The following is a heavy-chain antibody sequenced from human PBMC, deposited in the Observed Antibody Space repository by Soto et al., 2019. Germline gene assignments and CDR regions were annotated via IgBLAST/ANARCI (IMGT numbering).Heavy chain of an antibody. CDR1: GFRFTNHW. CDR3: ASYGSGTYAFSS. V-gene: IGHV3-7*02. Sequence: PGGSLRLSCAASGFRFTNHWMSWVRQAPGRGLQWVANVNEDGSEKYYVDSVKGRFTMSRDNAKNSVYLQMDSLRAEDTAVYYCASYGSGTYAFSSWGQGTLVTVS. CDR2: VNEDGSEK. D-gene: IGHD3-10*01. J-gene: IGHJ5*02.